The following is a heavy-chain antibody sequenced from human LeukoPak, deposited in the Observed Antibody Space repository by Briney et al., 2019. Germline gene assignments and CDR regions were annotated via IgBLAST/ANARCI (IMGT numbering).Heavy chain of an antibody. CDR1: GDSVSSNSAA. V-gene: IGHV6-1*01. Sequence: SQTLSLTCAISGDSVSSNSAAWNRIRRSPSRGLESLGRTYYRSKWYNDYAVSVKSRITINPDTPKNQFSLQLNFVTPEDTAVYYCAKYSSSRGVLFDYWGQGTLVTVSS. J-gene: IGHJ4*02. D-gene: IGHD6-13*01. CDR2: TYYRSKWYN. CDR3: AKYSSSRGVLFDY.